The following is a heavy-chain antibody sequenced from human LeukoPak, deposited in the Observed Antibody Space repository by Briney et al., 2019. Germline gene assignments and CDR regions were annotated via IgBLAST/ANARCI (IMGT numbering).Heavy chain of an antibody. V-gene: IGHV3-11*01. J-gene: IGHJ4*02. Sequence: GGSLRLSCAASGFTFSDYYMSWIRQAPGKGLEWVPYISSSGSTIYYADSVKGRFTISRDNAKNSLYLQMNSLRAEDTAVYYCAREGSRYCSSTSCYTDWGQGTLVTVSS. D-gene: IGHD2-2*02. CDR2: ISSSGSTI. CDR1: GFTFSDYY. CDR3: AREGSRYCSSTSCYTD.